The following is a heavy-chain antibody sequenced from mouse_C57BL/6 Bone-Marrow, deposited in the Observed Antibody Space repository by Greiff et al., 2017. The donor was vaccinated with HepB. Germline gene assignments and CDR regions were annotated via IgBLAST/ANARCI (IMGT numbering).Heavy chain of an antibody. CDR3: ARTAPWFAY. CDR2: ISSGSSTI. V-gene: IGHV5-17*01. Sequence: EVKLMESGGGLVKPGGSLKLSCAASGFTFSDYGMHWVRQAPEKGLEWVAYISSGSSTIYYADTVKGRFTISRDNAKNTLFLQMTSLRSEDTAMYYCARTAPWFAYWGQGTLVTVSA. CDR1: GFTFSDYG. J-gene: IGHJ3*01.